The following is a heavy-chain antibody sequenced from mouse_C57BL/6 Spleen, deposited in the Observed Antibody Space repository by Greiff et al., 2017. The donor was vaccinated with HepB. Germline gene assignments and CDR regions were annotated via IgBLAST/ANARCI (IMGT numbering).Heavy chain of an antibody. J-gene: IGHJ3*01. CDR1: GYTFTSYW. D-gene: IGHD2-1*01. V-gene: IGHV1-64*01. CDR3: ARRNYGNYEAWFAY. Sequence: VQLQESGAELVKPGASVKLSCKASGYTFTSYWMHWVKQRPGQGLEWIGMIHPNSGSTNYNEKFKSKATLTVDKSSSTAYMQLSSLTSEDSAVYYCARRNYGNYEAWFAYWGQGTLVTVSA. CDR2: IHPNSGST.